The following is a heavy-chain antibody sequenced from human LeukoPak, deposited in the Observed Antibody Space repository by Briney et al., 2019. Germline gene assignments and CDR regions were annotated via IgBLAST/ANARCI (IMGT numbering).Heavy chain of an antibody. CDR1: GGSISSISYY. CDR2: IYYSGST. D-gene: IGHD2-2*02. Sequence: SETLSLTCTVSGGSISSISYYWGWLRQPPGKGLDWIGNIYYSGSTYYNPSLKSRVTMSVDTSKNQFSLKLSSVTVADTAVYYCATYSGPAAVPRYFQHWGQGTLVTVSS. J-gene: IGHJ1*01. V-gene: IGHV4-39*01. CDR3: ATYSGPAAVPRYFQH.